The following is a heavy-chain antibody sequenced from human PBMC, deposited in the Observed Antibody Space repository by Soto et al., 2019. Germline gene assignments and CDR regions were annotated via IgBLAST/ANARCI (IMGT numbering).Heavy chain of an antibody. CDR3: ARDRRDGYNASHFDY. V-gene: IGHV1-69*04. D-gene: IGHD5-12*01. Sequence: RASVKVSCKTSGGTFSSYTISWVRQAPGQGLEWMGRIIPILGIANYAQKFQGRVTITADKSTSTAYMELSSLRSEYTAVYYCARDRRDGYNASHFDYWGQGTLVTAPQ. CDR2: IIPILGIA. J-gene: IGHJ4*02. CDR1: GGTFSSYT.